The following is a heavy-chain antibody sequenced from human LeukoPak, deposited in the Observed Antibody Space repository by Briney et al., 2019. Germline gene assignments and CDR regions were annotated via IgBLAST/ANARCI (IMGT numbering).Heavy chain of an antibody. CDR2: INHSGST. J-gene: IGHJ3*02. CDR1: GGSFSGYY. CDR3: ARGGCSGGSCYEDAFDI. Sequence: SETLSLTCAVYGGSFSGYYWSWIRQPPGKGLEWIGEINHSGSTNYNPSLKSRVTISVDTSKNQFSLKLSSVAAADTAVYYCARGGCSGGSCYEDAFDIWGQGTMATASS. D-gene: IGHD2-15*01. V-gene: IGHV4-34*01.